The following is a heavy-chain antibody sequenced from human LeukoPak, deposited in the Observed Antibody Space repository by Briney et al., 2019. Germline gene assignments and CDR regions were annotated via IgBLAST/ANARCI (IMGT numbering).Heavy chain of an antibody. D-gene: IGHD6-13*01. CDR2: IYSGGST. CDR3: ARGGAAADPDY. J-gene: IGHJ4*02. Sequence: PGGSLRLSCAASGFTFSTYNMSWVRQAPGKGLEWVSVIYSGGSTYYADSVKGRFTISRDNSKNTLYLQMNSLRAEDTAVYYCARGGAAADPDYWGQGTLVTVSS. CDR1: GFTFSTYN. V-gene: IGHV3-66*01.